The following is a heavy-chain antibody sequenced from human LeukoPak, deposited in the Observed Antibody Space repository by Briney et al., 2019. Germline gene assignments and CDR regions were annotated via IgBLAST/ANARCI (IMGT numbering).Heavy chain of an antibody. CDR2: FIPILGIA. V-gene: IGHV1-69*04. D-gene: IGHD2-2*01. CDR1: GGTFSSYA. J-gene: IGHJ6*02. CDR3: ARDGGYCSSTSCYEGYYYYYGMDV. Sequence: GASVKVSCKASGGTFSSYAISWVRQAPGQGLEWMGRFIPILGIANYAQKFQGRVTITADKSTSTAYMELSSLRSEDTAVYYCARDGGYCSSTSCYEGYYYYYGMDVWGQGTTVTVSS.